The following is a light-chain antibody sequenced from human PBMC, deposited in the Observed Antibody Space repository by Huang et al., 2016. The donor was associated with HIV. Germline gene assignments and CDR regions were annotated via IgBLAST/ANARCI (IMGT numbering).Light chain of an antibody. J-gene: IGKJ2*01. CDR1: QSVRSNY. V-gene: IGKV3-20*01. Sequence: EIVLTQSPGTLSLSPGERATLSCRASQSVRSNYLAWDQKKPGQAPRLLIYGASSLATGIPDRFSGRGSGTDFTLTIGRLEPEDFAVYYCHQYGGSPGTFGQGTKLEIK. CDR2: GAS. CDR3: HQYGGSPGT.